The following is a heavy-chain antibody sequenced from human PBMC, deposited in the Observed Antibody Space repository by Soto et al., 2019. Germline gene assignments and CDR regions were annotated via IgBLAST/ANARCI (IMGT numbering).Heavy chain of an antibody. CDR1: GFSISNHA. CDR2: ISGGGQAT. V-gene: IGHV3-23*01. Sequence: EGQLLESGGGLVQPGGSLRLSCVVSGFSISNHAMTWVRQAPGEGLEWVAVISGGGQATHYVDSVKGRFTISRDNSKNMVFLQMNSLRIEDTALYSCANVGVATDGDYLWGQGTVVTVSS. CDR3: ANVGVATDGDYL. J-gene: IGHJ5*02. D-gene: IGHD3-3*01.